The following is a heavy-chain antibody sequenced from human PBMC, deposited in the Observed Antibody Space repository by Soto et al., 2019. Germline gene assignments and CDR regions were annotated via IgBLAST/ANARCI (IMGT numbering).Heavy chain of an antibody. J-gene: IGHJ4*02. CDR2: ISSSSSTI. CDR1: GFTFSSYG. D-gene: IGHD6-19*01. CDR3: ARGEGYSSGWYLY. Sequence: PGGSLRLSCAASGFTFSSYGINWVRQAPGKGLEWVSYISSSSSTIYYSDSVKGRFTISRDNAQNSLYLQMNSLRAEDTAVYYCARGEGYSSGWYLYWGQGTLVTVSS. V-gene: IGHV3-48*01.